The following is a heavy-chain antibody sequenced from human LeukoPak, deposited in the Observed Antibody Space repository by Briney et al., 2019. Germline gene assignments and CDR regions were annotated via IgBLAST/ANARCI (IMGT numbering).Heavy chain of an antibody. CDR2: IYYSGST. D-gene: IGHD1-14*01. Sequence: SETLSLTCSVSGGSISGYYWSWIRQPPGKGLEWIGYIYYSGSTNYNPSLKSRVTISVDTSKNQFSLKLSSVTAADTAVYYCARVDTGADAFDIWGQGTMVTVSS. CDR1: GGSISGYY. CDR3: ARVDTGADAFDI. V-gene: IGHV4-59*01. J-gene: IGHJ3*02.